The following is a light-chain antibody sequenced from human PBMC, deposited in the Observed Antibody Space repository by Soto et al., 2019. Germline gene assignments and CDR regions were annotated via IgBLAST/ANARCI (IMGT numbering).Light chain of an antibody. Sequence: DIQMAQSPSSLSASVGDRVTIACRASQSITKYVNWFQQKPGKAPKLLIYATSSLQSGVSSRFSGSGSGTAFTLTISSLQPEDFATYYCQQSYSAPLTFGGGTTVDIK. CDR3: QQSYSAPLT. CDR2: ATS. V-gene: IGKV1-39*01. J-gene: IGKJ4*01. CDR1: QSITKY.